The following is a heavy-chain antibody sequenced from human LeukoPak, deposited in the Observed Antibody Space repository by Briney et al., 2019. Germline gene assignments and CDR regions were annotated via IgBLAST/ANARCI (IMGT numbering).Heavy chain of an antibody. Sequence: PGGSLRHSCAASGFTFSSYAMSWVRQAPEKGLERVSAISGSGGSTYYADSVKGRFTISRDNSKNTLYLQMNSLRAEDTAVYYCAKDRHYYDSSGIDYWGQGTLVTVSS. J-gene: IGHJ4*02. CDR2: ISGSGGST. CDR1: GFTFSSYA. D-gene: IGHD3-22*01. CDR3: AKDRHYYDSSGIDY. V-gene: IGHV3-23*01.